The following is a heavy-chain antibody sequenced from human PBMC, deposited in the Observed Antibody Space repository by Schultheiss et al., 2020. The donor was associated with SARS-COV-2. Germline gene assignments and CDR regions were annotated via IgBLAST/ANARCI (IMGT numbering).Heavy chain of an antibody. D-gene: IGHD6-19*01. V-gene: IGHV1-69*02. CDR1: GGTFSSYT. CDR3: ATPFYSSGWFDY. Sequence: SVKVSCKASGGTFSSYTISWVRQAPGQGLEWMGRIIPILGIANYAQKFQGRVTITADKSTSTACMELSSLRSEDTAVYYCATPFYSSGWFDYWGQGTLVTVSS. J-gene: IGHJ4*02. CDR2: IIPILGIA.